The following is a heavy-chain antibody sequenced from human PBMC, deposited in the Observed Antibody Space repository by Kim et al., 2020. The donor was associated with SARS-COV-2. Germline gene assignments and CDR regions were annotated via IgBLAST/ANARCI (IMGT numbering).Heavy chain of an antibody. CDR2: SNSDESSR. CDR1: GFTLSSYW. V-gene: IGHV3-74*01. Sequence: GGSLRLSCAASGFTLSSYWMNWVRQAPGKGLVWVSRSNSDESSRSYADSVKGRFSISRDNAKNTLYLQMNSLRAEDTAVYYCSRRTATAGGYWYFDLWGRGTLVTVSA. CDR3: SRRTATAGGYWYFDL. J-gene: IGHJ2*01. D-gene: IGHD6-13*01.